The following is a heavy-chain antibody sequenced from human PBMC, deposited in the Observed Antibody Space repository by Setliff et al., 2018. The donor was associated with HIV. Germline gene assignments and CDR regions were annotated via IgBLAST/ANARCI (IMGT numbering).Heavy chain of an antibody. CDR1: GGSISSGSYY. V-gene: IGHV4-61*09. CDR2: INTSGST. J-gene: IGHJ4*02. Sequence: SETLSLTCTVSGGSISSGSYYWSWIRQPAGKGLEWIGHINTSGSTNYNPSLKSRVTISVDTSKNQFSLKLSSVTAADTAVYYCAREGPEGYYDSSGYYYYSYFDHWGQGTLVTVSS. CDR3: AREGPEGYYDSSGYYYYSYFDH. D-gene: IGHD3-22*01.